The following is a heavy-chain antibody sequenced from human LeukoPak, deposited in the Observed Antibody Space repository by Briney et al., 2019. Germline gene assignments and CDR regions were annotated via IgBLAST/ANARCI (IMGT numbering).Heavy chain of an antibody. Sequence: GGSLRLSCAASGFTFSSYAMSWVRQAPGKGLEWVAFIRYDGSNKYYADSVKGRFTISRDNSKNTLYLQMNSLRAEDTAVYYCAKEGPNYGDSSDYWGQGTLVTVSS. V-gene: IGHV3-30*02. J-gene: IGHJ4*02. D-gene: IGHD4-17*01. CDR2: IRYDGSNK. CDR1: GFTFSSYA. CDR3: AKEGPNYGDSSDY.